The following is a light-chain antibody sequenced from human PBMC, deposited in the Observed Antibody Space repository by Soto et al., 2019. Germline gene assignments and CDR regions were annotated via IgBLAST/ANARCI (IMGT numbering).Light chain of an antibody. J-gene: IGKJ1*01. CDR1: QGISNY. CDR2: DAN. V-gene: IGKV1-9*01. CDR3: QQFQPYPRT. Sequence: DIQMTQSPSFLSASVGDRVTITCRASQGISNYLAWYQQEPGRAPKLLIYDANSLQSGVPSRFSGSGSGTEFALEFSIPQRGELATYFCQQFQPYPRTFGQGTKVDIK.